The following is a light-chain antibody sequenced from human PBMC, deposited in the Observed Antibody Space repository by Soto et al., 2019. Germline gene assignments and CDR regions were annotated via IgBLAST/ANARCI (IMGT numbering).Light chain of an antibody. CDR3: GAYHGSGSNFVV. CDR1: SGYSNYK. J-gene: IGLJ2*01. CDR2: VGTGGIVG. V-gene: IGLV9-49*01. Sequence: QSVLTQPPSASASLGASVTLTCTLSSGYSNYKVDLYQQRPGKGPRFVMRVGTGGIVGSKGDGIPDRFSVLGSGLNRYLTIKNIQEEDEGDYHCGAYHGSGSNFVVFGGGTKLTVL.